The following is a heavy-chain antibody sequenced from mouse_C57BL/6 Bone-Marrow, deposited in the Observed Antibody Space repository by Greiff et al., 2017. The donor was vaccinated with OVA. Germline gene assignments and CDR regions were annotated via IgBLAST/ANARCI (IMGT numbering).Heavy chain of an antibody. V-gene: IGHV3-8*01. CDR1: GYSFTSDY. CDR2: ISYSGST. D-gene: IGHD3-1*01. Sequence: VQLKQSGPGLAKPSQTLSLTCSVTGYSFTSDYWNWIRKFPGHKLEYMGYISYSGSTYYNPSLKSRISITRDTSKTQYYLQLNSVTTEDTATYYCARHREDYVDYWGQGTTLTVSS. CDR3: ARHREDYVDY. J-gene: IGHJ2*01.